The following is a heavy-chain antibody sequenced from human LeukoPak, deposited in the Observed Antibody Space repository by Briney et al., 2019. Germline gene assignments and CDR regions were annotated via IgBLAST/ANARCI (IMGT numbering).Heavy chain of an antibody. D-gene: IGHD2-2*01. CDR3: AREGHDIVVVPAAKGGYYYYYYMDV. Sequence: SETLSLTCTVSVDSMSIYYSSCLRQPPGRGREWIGYIYYSGSTNYHPSLKNRVSISVDTSKNQFSRKLCSVTAADTAVYYCAREGHDIVVVPAAKGGYYYYYYMDVWGKRTTVTVSS. V-gene: IGHV4-59*12. J-gene: IGHJ6*03. CDR1: VDSMSIYY. CDR2: IYYSGST.